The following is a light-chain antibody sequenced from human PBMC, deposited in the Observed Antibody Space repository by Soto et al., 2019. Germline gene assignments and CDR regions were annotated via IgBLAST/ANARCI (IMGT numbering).Light chain of an antibody. CDR3: QSYDSSLSGFYV. CDR1: SSNIGAGYD. Sequence: QSVLTQPPSVSGARGQRVTISCTGSSSNIGAGYDVHWYQQLPGRAPKLLIYANSNRPSGVPDRFSGSRSGTSASLAITGLQAEDEADYSCQSYDSSLSGFYVFGTGTKLTVL. J-gene: IGLJ1*01. CDR2: ANS. V-gene: IGLV1-40*01.